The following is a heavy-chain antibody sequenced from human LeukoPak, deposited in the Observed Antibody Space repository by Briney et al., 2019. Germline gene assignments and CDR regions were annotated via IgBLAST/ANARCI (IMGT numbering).Heavy chain of an antibody. CDR2: IYPGNSDT. D-gene: IGHD3-22*01. V-gene: IGHV5-51*01. CDR3: ATLDYYDSSDYYRPFYH. Sequence: GESLKSSCKGSGYTFTSCRIAWLRQMSGKGLEWMGSIYPGNSDTRYSPSFQGQVTISADKSISTVYLQWSSLKASDTAMYYCATLDYYDSSDYYRPFYHWGQGTPVTVSS. J-gene: IGHJ4*02. CDR1: GYTFTSCR.